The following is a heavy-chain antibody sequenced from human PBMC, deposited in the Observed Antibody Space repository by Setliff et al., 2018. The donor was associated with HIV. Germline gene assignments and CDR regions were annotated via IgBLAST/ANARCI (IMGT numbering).Heavy chain of an antibody. J-gene: IGHJ3*02. CDR3: ASDRGDTMILVVTTGAFDI. CDR1: GYTFTKYG. V-gene: IGHV1-3*01. Sequence: VKVSCKASGYTFTKYGMHWVRQAPGQRLEWMGWINAANGNTEYSQKFQGRVTITRDTSANTAYMELSSLRSEDTAVYYCASDRGDTMILVVTTGAFDIWGQGTMVTVSS. CDR2: INAANGNT. D-gene: IGHD3-22*01.